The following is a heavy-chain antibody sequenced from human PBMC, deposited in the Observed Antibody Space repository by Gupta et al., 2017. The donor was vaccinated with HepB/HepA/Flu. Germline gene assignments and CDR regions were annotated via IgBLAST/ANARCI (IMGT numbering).Heavy chain of an antibody. J-gene: IGHJ6*02. CDR2: ISFPNGST. D-gene: IGHD3-10*01. V-gene: IGHV1-18*01. Sequence: QVQLVQSGAEVKKPGASVKVSCKAYGYTFLNYGFSWVRQAPGQGLEWMGWISFPNGSTHYAEKFQGRVTMTTDTSTSTAYMEIRSLRSDDTAVYYCARDKKFGELLSHHNGMDVWGQGTTVTVSS. CDR3: ARDKKFGELLSHHNGMDV. CDR1: GYTFLNYG.